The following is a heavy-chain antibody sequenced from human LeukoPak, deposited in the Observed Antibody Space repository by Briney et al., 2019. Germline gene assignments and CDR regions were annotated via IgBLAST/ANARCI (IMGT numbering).Heavy chain of an antibody. Sequence: SETLSLTCTVSGGSISSYYWSWIRQPPGKGLEWIGYIYYSGSTNYNPSLKSRVTISVDTSKNQFSLKLSSVTAADTAVYYCARLLPIAAAGNYHYYYGMDVWGQGTTVTVSS. V-gene: IGHV4-59*08. CDR3: ARLLPIAAAGNYHYYYGMDV. CDR2: IYYSGST. J-gene: IGHJ6*02. D-gene: IGHD6-13*01. CDR1: GGSISSYY.